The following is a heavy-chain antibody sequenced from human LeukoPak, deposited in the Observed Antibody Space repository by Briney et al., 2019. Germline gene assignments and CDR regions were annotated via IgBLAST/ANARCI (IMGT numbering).Heavy chain of an antibody. CDR2: IYYSGST. D-gene: IGHD5-18*01. CDR3: ARDSSYGPGVFDY. V-gene: IGHV4-31*03. CDR1: GGSISSGGYY. Sequence: SETLSLTCTVSGGSISSGGYYWSWIRQHPGRGLEWIGYIYYSGSTYYNPSLKSRVTISVDTSKNQFSLKLSSVTAADTAVYYCARDSSYGPGVFDYWGQGTLVTVSS. J-gene: IGHJ4*02.